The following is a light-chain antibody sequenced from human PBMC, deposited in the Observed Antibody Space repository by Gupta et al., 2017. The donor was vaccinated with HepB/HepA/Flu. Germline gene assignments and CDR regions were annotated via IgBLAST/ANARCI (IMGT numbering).Light chain of an antibody. V-gene: IGKV1-8*01. J-gene: IGKJ1*01. Sequence: AIRMTQPPSSFSASTGDRVTITCRASQGISNHLVWYQQKPGKAPKLLIFDASTWNSGVPSRFSGSGYGTDFTLTISNRQSEDFATYYCQQYDNYLSWTFGQGTKVEIK. CDR2: DAS. CDR3: QQYDNYLSWT. CDR1: QGISNH.